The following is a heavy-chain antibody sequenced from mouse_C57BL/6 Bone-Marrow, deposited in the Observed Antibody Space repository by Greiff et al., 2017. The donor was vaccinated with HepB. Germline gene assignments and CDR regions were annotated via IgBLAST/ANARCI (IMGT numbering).Heavy chain of an antibody. CDR1: GFTFSSYT. CDR3: ARLFLDY. CDR2: ISGGGGNT. Sequence: EVQVEESGGGLVKPGGSLKLSCAASGFTFSSYTMSWVRQTPEKRLEWVATISGGGGNTYYPDSVKGRFTISRDNAKNTLYLQMSSLRSEDTALYYCARLFLDYWGQGTTLTVSS. J-gene: IGHJ2*01. V-gene: IGHV5-9*01.